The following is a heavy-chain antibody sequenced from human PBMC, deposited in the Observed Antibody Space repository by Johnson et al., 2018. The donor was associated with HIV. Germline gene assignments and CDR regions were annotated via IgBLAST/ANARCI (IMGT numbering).Heavy chain of an antibody. D-gene: IGHD6-13*01. V-gene: IGHV3-7*05. CDR2: IKKDGSEQ. Sequence: VQLVESGGGLVQPGGSLRLSCAASGFTFSSYLMSWVRQAPGKGLEWVANIKKDGSEQSYVDSVRGRFTISRDNTKNSLYLHMSSLRADDTAVYYCARDEAAVRMVANDAFDIWGQGTMVTVSS. CDR1: GFTFSSYL. J-gene: IGHJ3*02. CDR3: ARDEAAVRMVANDAFDI.